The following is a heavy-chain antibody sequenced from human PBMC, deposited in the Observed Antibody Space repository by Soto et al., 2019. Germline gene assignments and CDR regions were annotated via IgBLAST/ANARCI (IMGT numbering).Heavy chain of an antibody. CDR2: LSYDGSYE. J-gene: IGHJ3*02. D-gene: IGHD5-18*01. CDR1: GFTFSSFG. V-gene: IGHV3-30*18. CDR3: AKHRGDNYETDALPI. Sequence: QVQLVESGGGVVQPGRSLRLSCVASGFTFSSFGMHWVRQAPGKGLGWVALLSYDGSYEHYLDSVKGRFTISRDNSKTTLYLEMNSLSTEDTAVYYCAKHRGDNYETDALPIWGRGTMVTVSS.